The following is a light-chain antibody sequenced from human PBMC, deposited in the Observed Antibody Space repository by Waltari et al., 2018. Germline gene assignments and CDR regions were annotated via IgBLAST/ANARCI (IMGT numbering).Light chain of an antibody. CDR1: QSVLSSSNNKNY. CDR2: WAS. CDR3: QQYYSTPWT. V-gene: IGKV4-1*01. J-gene: IGKJ1*01. Sequence: DIVMTQSPDSLAVSLGERATINCKSSQSVLSSSNNKNYLTGYQQKPGQPPKLLIYWASTRSSGVPDRFSGSESVTDFTLTISSLQAEYVAVYYCQQYYSTPWTFGQGTKVEIK.